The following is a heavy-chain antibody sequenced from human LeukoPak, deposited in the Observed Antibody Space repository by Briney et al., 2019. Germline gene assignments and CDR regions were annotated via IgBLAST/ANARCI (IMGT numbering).Heavy chain of an antibody. CDR1: GFTFSSYG. CDR3: ARDERGGYFVY. V-gene: IGHV3-7*01. CDR2: IAGEGSSK. J-gene: IGHJ4*02. Sequence: GGSLRLSCAASGFTFSSYGMSWVRQAPGRGLEWLANIAGEGSSKQYADSVRGRVTISRDNAKSSLQLQMSSLKAEDSAVYYCARDERGGYFVYWGQGILVTVSS. D-gene: IGHD2-2*03.